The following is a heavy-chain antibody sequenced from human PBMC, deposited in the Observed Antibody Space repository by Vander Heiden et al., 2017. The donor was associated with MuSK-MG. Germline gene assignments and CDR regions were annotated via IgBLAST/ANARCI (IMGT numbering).Heavy chain of an antibody. J-gene: IGHJ5*02. V-gene: IGHV3-49*03. Sequence: EVQLVESGGGLVQPGRSLRLYCTASGFTFGDYAMSWFSQAPVKGREWVGFIRRKAYGGTTEDAAAVKGRFTIAREEAKRSAYMKMKRMKTEDTAVYYVTRRSYTRWFDPWGQGTMVTVSS. CDR1: GFTFGDYA. D-gene: IGHD1-26*01. CDR2: IRRKAYGGTT. CDR3: TRRSYTRWFDP.